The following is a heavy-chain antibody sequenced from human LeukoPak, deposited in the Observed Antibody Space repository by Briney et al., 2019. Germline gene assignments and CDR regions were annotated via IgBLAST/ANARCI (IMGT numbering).Heavy chain of an antibody. CDR2: IWYDGSNK. V-gene: IGHV3-33*01. CDR3: ARTRGWLVLGYYFDY. CDR1: GFTFSNYG. D-gene: IGHD6-19*01. J-gene: IGHJ4*02. Sequence: GRSLRLSCAASGFTFSNYGMHWVRQAPGKGLEWVAVIWYDGSNKYYGDSVKGRFTISRDNSKNTLYLQMNSLRAEDTAVYYCARTRGWLVLGYYFDYWGQGTLVTVSS.